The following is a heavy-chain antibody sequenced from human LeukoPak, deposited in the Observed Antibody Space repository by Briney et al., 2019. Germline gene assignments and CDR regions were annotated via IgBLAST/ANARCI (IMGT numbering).Heavy chain of an antibody. J-gene: IGHJ6*03. V-gene: IGHV1-69*05. CDR3: AKARDSSSWSYYYYYYMDV. CDR2: IIPIFGTA. CDR1: GGTFSSYA. Sequence: ASVKVSCKASGGTFSSYAISWVRQAPGQGLEWMGGIIPIFGTANYAQKFQGRVTITTDESTSTAYMELSSLRSEDTAVYYCAKARDSSSWSYYYYYYMDVWGKGTTVTVSS. D-gene: IGHD6-13*01.